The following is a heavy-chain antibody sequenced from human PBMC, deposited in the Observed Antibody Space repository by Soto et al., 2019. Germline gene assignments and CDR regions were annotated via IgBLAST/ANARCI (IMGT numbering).Heavy chain of an antibody. CDR1: GFTFSSYA. V-gene: IGHV3-30-3*01. J-gene: IGHJ4*02. CDR2: ISYDGSNK. D-gene: IGHD1-26*01. Sequence: QVQLVESGGGVVQPGRSLRLSCAASGFTFSSYAMHWVRQAPGKGLEWVAVISYDGSNKYYADSVKGRFTISRDNSKNTLYLQMNSLRAEDTAVYYCARDRIVQFVDYWGQGTLVTVSS. CDR3: ARDRIVQFVDY.